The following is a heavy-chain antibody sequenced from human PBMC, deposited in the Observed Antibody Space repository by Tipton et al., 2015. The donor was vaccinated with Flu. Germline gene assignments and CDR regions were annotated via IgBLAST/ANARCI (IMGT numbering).Heavy chain of an antibody. CDR2: IYPGDSDT. J-gene: IGHJ2*01. V-gene: IGHV5-51*03. Sequence: QLVQSGAEVKKPGESLKISCKGSGYTFTNYWIGWVRQMPGKGLEWMGIIYPGDSDTRYSPSFQGQVTISAGKSISTAYLQWNSLKASNTAVYYCARGQWLKWFDLWGRGTLVTVSS. CDR3: ARGQWLKWFDL. D-gene: IGHD6-19*01. CDR1: GYTFTNYW.